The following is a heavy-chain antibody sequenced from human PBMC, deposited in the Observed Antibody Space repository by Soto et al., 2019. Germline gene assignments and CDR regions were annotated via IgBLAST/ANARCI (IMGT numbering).Heavy chain of an antibody. Sequence: QLQLQESGPGLVKPSETLSLICSVSGGSVGSSGYYWGWIRQAPGKGLEWIVSSYPSAGSYYNPYIKTGGTTSIDASNNQFSLTLTSVTAADTAVYYCARHTSRGYSSSWFFDDWGQGTRVTVSS. CDR2: SYPSAGS. CDR3: ARHTSRGYSSSWFFDD. V-gene: IGHV4-39*01. CDR1: GGSVGSSGYY. J-gene: IGHJ4*02. D-gene: IGHD4-4*01.